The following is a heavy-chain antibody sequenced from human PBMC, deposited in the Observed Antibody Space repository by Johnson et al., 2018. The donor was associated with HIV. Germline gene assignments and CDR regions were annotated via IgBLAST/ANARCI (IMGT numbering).Heavy chain of an antibody. CDR3: ARDVNTCGVGGEEAFDI. V-gene: IGHV3-9*01. J-gene: IGHJ3*02. CDR2: ISWNSGSI. D-gene: IGHD3-16*01. Sequence: VQLVESGGGLVQPGRSLRLSCAASGFTFDDYAMHWVRQAPGKGLEWVSGISWNSGSIGYADSVKGRFTISRDNAKNSLYLQMNSLRAEDTALYYCARDVNTCGVGGEEAFDIWAQGTMVTVSS. CDR1: GFTFDDYA.